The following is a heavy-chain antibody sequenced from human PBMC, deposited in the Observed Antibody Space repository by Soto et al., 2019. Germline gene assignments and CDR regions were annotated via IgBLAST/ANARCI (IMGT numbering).Heavy chain of an antibody. Sequence: TLSLTCTVSGGSISSGDYYWSWIRQPPGKGLEWIGYIYYSGSTYYNPSLKSRVTISVDTSKNQFSLKLRPVTAADTAVYSCARENAYYDSSGYYYDRPDYWGQGTLVTVTS. CDR3: ARENAYYDSSGYYYDRPDY. D-gene: IGHD3-22*01. CDR1: GGSISSGDYY. CDR2: IYYSGST. V-gene: IGHV4-30-4*01. J-gene: IGHJ4*02.